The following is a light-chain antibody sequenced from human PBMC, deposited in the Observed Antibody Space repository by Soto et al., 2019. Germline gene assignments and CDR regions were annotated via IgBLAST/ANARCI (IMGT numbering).Light chain of an antibody. CDR3: QQYATPPWT. Sequence: EIVLTQFPGTLSLSPGERATLSCRASQSVTSSYLAWYQQKPGQAPRLLIYGASSRATGIPDRFSGSGSGTDFTLTISRLEPEDFAVYYCQQYATPPWTFGQGTKVDIK. V-gene: IGKV3-20*01. CDR1: QSVTSSY. CDR2: GAS. J-gene: IGKJ1*01.